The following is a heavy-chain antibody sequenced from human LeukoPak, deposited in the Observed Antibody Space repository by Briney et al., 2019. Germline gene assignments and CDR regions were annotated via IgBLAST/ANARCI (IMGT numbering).Heavy chain of an antibody. V-gene: IGHV3-21*01. CDR1: GFTFSSYS. Sequence: GGSLRLSCAASGFTFSSYSMNWVRQAPGKGLEWVSSISSSSSYIYYADSVKGRFTISRDNAKNSLYLQMNSLRAEDTAVYCCARASPHCSGGSCYPTYYYYMDVWGKGTTVTVSS. CDR3: ARASPHCSGGSCYPTYYYYMDV. J-gene: IGHJ6*03. D-gene: IGHD2-15*01. CDR2: ISSSSSYI.